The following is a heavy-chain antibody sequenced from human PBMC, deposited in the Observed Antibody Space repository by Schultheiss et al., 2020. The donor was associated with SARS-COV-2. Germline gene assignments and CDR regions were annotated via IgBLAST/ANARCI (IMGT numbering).Heavy chain of an antibody. CDR3: ASHQFYDYVWGSYYFDH. CDR2: IYYSGST. CDR1: GGSISSSSYY. Sequence: SETLSLTCTVSGGSISSSSYYWGWIRQPPGKGLEWMGSIYYSGSTYYNPSLKSRVTISLDTSKKQFSLKLSSVSAADTAVYYCASHQFYDYVWGSYYFDHWGQGTLVTVSS. J-gene: IGHJ4*02. D-gene: IGHD3-16*01. V-gene: IGHV4-39*01.